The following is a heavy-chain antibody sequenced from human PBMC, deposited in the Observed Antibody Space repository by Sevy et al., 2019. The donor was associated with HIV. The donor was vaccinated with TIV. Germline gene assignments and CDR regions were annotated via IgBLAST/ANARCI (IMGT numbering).Heavy chain of an antibody. D-gene: IGHD3-10*01. CDR2: FYYSGST. V-gene: IGHV4-61*01. CDR3: ARGLYYGSGSYTDY. CDR1: GGSVSSGSYY. J-gene: IGHJ4*02. Sequence: SETLSLTCTVSGGSVSSGSYYWSWIRQPPGKGLEWIGYFYYSGSTNYNPSLKSRVTISVDTSKNQFSLKLSSVTAADTAVYYCARGLYYGSGSYTDYWGQGTLVTVSS.